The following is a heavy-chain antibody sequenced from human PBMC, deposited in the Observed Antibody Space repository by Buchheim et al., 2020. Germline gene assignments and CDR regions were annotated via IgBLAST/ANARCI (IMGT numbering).Heavy chain of an antibody. V-gene: IGHV3-66*01. CDR1: GFTVSSNY. J-gene: IGHJ4*02. Sequence: EVQLVESGGGLVQPGGSLRLSCAASGFTVSSNYMSWVRQAPGKGLEWVSVIYSGGSTYYADSVKGRFTISRDNSKNTLYLQMNSLRAEDTAVYYCARNTDCTNGVCQTILDYWGQGTL. CDR2: IYSGGST. D-gene: IGHD2-8*01. CDR3: ARNTDCTNGVCQTILDY.